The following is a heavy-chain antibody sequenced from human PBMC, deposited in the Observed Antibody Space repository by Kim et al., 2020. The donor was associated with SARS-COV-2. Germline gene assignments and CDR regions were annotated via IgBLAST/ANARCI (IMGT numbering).Heavy chain of an antibody. Sequence: SPSFQGQVTISADKSISTAYLQWSSLKASDTAMYYCARREMATITGYFDYWGQGTLVTVSS. J-gene: IGHJ4*02. CDR3: ARREMATITGYFDY. D-gene: IGHD5-12*01. V-gene: IGHV5-51*01.